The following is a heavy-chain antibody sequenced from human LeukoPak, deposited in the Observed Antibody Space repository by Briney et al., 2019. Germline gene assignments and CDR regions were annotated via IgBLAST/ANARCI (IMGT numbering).Heavy chain of an antibody. CDR3: ASSKCSSTSCRPQYFQH. CDR2: IKQDGSKK. CDR1: GFTFSSYW. J-gene: IGHJ1*01. V-gene: IGHV3-7*01. Sequence: GGSLRLSCAASGFTFSSYWMSWVRQAPGKGLEWVTNIKQDGSKKYYVDSVKGRFTISRDNAKNSLYLQMNSLRAEDTAVYYCASSKCSSTSCRPQYFQHWGQGTLVTVSS. D-gene: IGHD2-2*01.